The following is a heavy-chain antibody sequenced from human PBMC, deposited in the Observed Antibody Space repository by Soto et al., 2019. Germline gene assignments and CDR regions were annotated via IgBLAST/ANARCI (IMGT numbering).Heavy chain of an antibody. CDR3: ARGSTVTELAWFDP. J-gene: IGHJ5*02. CDR2: IRNRPNSYTT. D-gene: IGHD2-8*02. V-gene: IGHV3-72*01. CDR1: GFTFSDHY. Sequence: QPGGSLRLSCAASGFTFSDHYMDWVRQAPGKGLEWVGRIRNRPNSYTTQYAASVRGRFTISRDDSDNSLYLQMNSLKTEDTAVYYCARGSTVTELAWFDPWGQGTLVTVSS.